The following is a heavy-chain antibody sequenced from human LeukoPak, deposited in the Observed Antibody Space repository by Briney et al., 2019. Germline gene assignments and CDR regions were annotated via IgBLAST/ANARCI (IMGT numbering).Heavy chain of an antibody. D-gene: IGHD3-22*01. Sequence: PRGALRVSCAASGFTFSSFLMAWVRQAPWHGLDLVANIKQDGSLQYYGSSVKGRFTISRDNAKNSLYLQINSLSAEDTALYYCATSYDSSGCDWGQGTLVTVSS. CDR2: IKQDGSLQ. CDR3: ATSYDSSGCD. V-gene: IGHV3-7*01. CDR1: GFTFSSFL. J-gene: IGHJ4*02.